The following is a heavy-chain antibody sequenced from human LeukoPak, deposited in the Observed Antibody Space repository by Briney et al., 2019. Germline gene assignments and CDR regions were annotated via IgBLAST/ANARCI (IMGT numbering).Heavy chain of an antibody. D-gene: IGHD3-3*01. V-gene: IGHV5-51*01. CDR1: GYSFTSYW. J-gene: IGHJ5*02. CDR3: ARLRDYDFWSGHNWFDP. Sequence: GESLKISCKGSGYSFTSYWIGWVRQMPGKGMEWMGIICPGDSDTRYSPSFQGQVTISADKSISTAYLQWSSLKASDTAMYYCARLRDYDFWSGHNWFDPWGQGTLVTVSS. CDR2: ICPGDSDT.